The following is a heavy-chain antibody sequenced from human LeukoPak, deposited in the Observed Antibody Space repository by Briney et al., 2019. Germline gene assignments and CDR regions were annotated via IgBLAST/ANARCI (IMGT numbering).Heavy chain of an antibody. V-gene: IGHV3-11*03. D-gene: IGHD2-15*01. CDR1: GFSFSGYY. Sequence: GGSLRLSCAASGFSFSGYYMSWIRQAPGKGLEWLSYMSGRSNNFITYADSAKRRFTISRDNARNSLYLQMNSLRAEDTAVYYCARTSCSGGSCNLDFWGQGALVTVSS. CDR3: ARTSCSGGSCNLDF. J-gene: IGHJ4*02. CDR2: MSGRSNNFI.